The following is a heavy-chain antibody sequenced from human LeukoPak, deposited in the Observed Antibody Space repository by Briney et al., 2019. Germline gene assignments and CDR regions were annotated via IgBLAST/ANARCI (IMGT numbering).Heavy chain of an antibody. D-gene: IGHD2-8*01. Sequence: PSETLSLTCTVSGGSISSSSYYWGWIRQPPGKGLEWIGSIYYSGSTYYNPSLKSRVTISVDTSKNQFSLKLSSVTAADTAVYYCARRVRRRSNWFDPWGQGTLVTVSA. CDR2: IYYSGST. J-gene: IGHJ5*02. CDR3: ARRVRRRSNWFDP. V-gene: IGHV4-39*01. CDR1: GGSISSSSYY.